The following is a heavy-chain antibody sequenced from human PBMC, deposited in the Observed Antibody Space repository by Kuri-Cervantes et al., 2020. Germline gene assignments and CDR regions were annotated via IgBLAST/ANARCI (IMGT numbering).Heavy chain of an antibody. J-gene: IGHJ5*02. CDR2: ISWDGGST. V-gene: IGHV3-43D*04. Sequence: GESLKISCAASGFTFDDYAMHWVRQAPGKGLEWVSLISWDGGSTYYADSVKGRFTISRDNAKNSLYLQMNSLRAEDTAVYYCARERRRTCGGGCYSGHWFDPWGQGTLVTVSS. D-gene: IGHD2-21*02. CDR1: GFTFDDYA. CDR3: ARERRRTCGGGCYSGHWFDP.